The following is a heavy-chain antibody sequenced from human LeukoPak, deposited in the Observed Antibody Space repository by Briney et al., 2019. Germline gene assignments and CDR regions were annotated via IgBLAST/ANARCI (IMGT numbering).Heavy chain of an antibody. CDR1: GFTFSDHY. D-gene: IGHD2-15*01. J-gene: IGHJ4*02. CDR2: IRNKANKYTT. Sequence: PGGSLRLSCAASGFTFSDHYMDWVRLAPGKGLEWVGRIRNKANKYTTEYAASVKGRFTITRDDSTNALFLQMNSLKTEDTAVYYCSRVRRISWDGNNFDYWGQGTLVTVSS. CDR3: SRVRRISWDGNNFDY. V-gene: IGHV3-72*01.